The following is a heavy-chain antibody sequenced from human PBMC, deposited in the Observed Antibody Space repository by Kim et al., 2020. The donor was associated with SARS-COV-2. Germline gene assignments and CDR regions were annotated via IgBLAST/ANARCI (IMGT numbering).Heavy chain of an antibody. V-gene: IGHV3-23*01. D-gene: IGHD1-26*01. CDR1: GFTFSSYA. CDR2: ISGSGGST. CDR3: AKDRTRAWVGATIPDY. J-gene: IGHJ4*02. Sequence: GGSLRLSCAASGFTFSSYAMSWVRQAPGKGLEWISAISGSGGSTYYADSVKGRFTISRDNSKNTLYLQMNSLRAEDTAVYYCAKDRTRAWVGATIPDYWGQGTLVTVSS.